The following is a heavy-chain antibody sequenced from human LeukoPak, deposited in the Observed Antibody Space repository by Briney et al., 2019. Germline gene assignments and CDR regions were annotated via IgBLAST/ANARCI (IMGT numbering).Heavy chain of an antibody. J-gene: IGHJ4*02. D-gene: IGHD3-10*01. CDR1: GFTFSNYA. CDR3: ARDRLVPGG. CDR2: ISGSGGTT. V-gene: IGHV3-23*01. Sequence: QTGGSLRLSCAASGFTFSNYAMTWVRQAPGKGLEWVSGISGSGGTTYYADSVKGRFTISRDNSKNTLYLQMNSLRAEDTAVYYCARDRLVPGGWGQGTLVTVSS.